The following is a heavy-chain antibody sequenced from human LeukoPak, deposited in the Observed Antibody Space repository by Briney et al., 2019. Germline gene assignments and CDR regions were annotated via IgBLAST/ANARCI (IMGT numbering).Heavy chain of an antibody. CDR2: MNPNSGNT. CDR3: AILWVPDYGAIPLDY. D-gene: IGHD4-17*01. Sequence: ASVKVSCKASGYTFTGYDINWVRQATGQGLEWMGWMNPNSGNTGYAQKFQGRVTMTRNTSISTAYMELSSLRSEDTAVYYCAILWVPDYGAIPLDYWGQGTLVTVSS. V-gene: IGHV1-8*01. J-gene: IGHJ4*02. CDR1: GYTFTGYD.